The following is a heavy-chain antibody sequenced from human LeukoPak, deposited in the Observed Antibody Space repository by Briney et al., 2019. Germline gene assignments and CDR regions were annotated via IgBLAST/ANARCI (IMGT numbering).Heavy chain of an antibody. V-gene: IGHV3-11*01. Sequence: AGGSLRLSCAASGFTFSDYYMGWIRQAPGKGLECISYISSSGTTIYYADSVKGRFTISRDNAKNSLYLQLNSLRAEDTAVYYCAKDLYDSSGYYLGPFDYWGQGTLVTVSS. D-gene: IGHD3-22*01. CDR1: GFTFSDYY. CDR3: AKDLYDSSGYYLGPFDY. J-gene: IGHJ4*02. CDR2: ISSSGTTI.